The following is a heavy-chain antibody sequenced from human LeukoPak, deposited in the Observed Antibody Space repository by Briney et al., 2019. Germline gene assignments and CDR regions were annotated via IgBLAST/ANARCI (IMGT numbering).Heavy chain of an antibody. Sequence: PSETLSLTCTVSGGSIRNGDYFWAWLRQPPGKALEWIGYMYYDGKTDSNPSLNSRVTISLDASKNEFYLRLYSMTPADTAVYYCAGESIGFDLWGQGTTVIVSS. V-gene: IGHV4-30-4*01. CDR3: AGESIGFDL. CDR2: MYYDGKT. CDR1: GGSIRNGDYF. J-gene: IGHJ6*02. D-gene: IGHD3-22*01.